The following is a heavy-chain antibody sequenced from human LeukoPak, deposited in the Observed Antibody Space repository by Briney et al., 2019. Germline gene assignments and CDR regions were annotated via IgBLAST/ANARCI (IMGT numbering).Heavy chain of an antibody. J-gene: IGHJ4*02. CDR3: ARRAGDYAHPYDY. CDR2: IYSGGST. Sequence: GGSLRLSCAASGFTFSDYYMSWVRQAPGKGLEWVSFIYSGGSTYYTDYVKGRFTISRDNSKNTLYLQMNSLRAEDTAVYYCARRAGDYAHPYDYWGQGILVTVSS. V-gene: IGHV3-53*01. D-gene: IGHD3-16*01. CDR1: GFTFSDYY.